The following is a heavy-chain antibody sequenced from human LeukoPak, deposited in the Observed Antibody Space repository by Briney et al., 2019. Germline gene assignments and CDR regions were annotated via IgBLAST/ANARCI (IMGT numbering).Heavy chain of an antibody. CDR1: GFSFNSYP. V-gene: IGHV3-30*04. Sequence: GGSLRLSCAASGFSFNSYPMHWVRQAPGKGLEWVAVISDDGNNKYYADSVKGRFTISRDNSNNTLSLQMNGLRVEDTAVYYCARPDDSESFYRANHYWGRGTLVTVS. CDR2: ISDDGNNK. D-gene: IGHD3-10*01. J-gene: IGHJ4*02. CDR3: ARPDDSESFYRANHY.